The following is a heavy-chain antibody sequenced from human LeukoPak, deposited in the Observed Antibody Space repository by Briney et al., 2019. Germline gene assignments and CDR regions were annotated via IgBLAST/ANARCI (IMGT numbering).Heavy chain of an antibody. J-gene: IGHJ4*02. D-gene: IGHD3-3*01. CDR3: ARDRYEIFGVVIKGGVDY. V-gene: IGHV3-30-3*01. CDR2: ISYDGSDK. CDR1: GFTFSSYA. Sequence: GRSLRLSCAASGFTFSSYAMHWVRQAPGKGLEWVAVISYDGSDKYYADSVKGRFTISRDNSKNTLYLQMNSLRAEDTAVYYCARDRYEIFGVVIKGGVDYWGQGTLVTASS.